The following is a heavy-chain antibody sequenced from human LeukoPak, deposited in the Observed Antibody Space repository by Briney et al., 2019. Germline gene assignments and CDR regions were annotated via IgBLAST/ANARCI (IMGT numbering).Heavy chain of an antibody. J-gene: IGHJ4*02. Sequence: GGSLRLSCAASGFTFSSYWMSWVRQAPGKGLEWVANIKQDGVEKYYVDSVKGRFTISRDNAKNSLYLQMNSLRAEDTAAYYCARVGSGWSRYHFDYWGQGTLVTVSS. D-gene: IGHD6-19*01. CDR1: GFTFSSYW. CDR3: ARVGSGWSRYHFDY. V-gene: IGHV3-7*01. CDR2: IKQDGVEK.